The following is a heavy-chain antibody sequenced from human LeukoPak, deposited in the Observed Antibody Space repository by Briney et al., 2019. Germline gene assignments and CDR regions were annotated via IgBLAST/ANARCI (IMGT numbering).Heavy chain of an antibody. J-gene: IGHJ6*03. CDR1: GGSISSSSYY. Sequence: PSETLSLTCTVSGGSISSSSYYWGWIRQPPGKGLEWIGSIYYSGSTYYNPSLKSRVTISVDTSKNQFSLKLSSVTAADTAVYYCARTYSGSYYSYYYYYMDVWGKGTTVTVSS. V-gene: IGHV4-39*07. D-gene: IGHD1-26*01. CDR3: ARTYSGSYYSYYYYYMDV. CDR2: IYYSGST.